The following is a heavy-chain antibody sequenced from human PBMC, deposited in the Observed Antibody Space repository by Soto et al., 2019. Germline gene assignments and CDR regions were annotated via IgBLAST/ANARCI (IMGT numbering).Heavy chain of an antibody. CDR2: ISAYNGDT. V-gene: IGHV1-18*01. CDR1: GYIFTNYG. CDR3: ARSPRIVTAATGIRDFDY. D-gene: IGHD6-13*01. J-gene: IGHJ4*02. Sequence: QVPLVQSGAEVKTPGASVKVSCKVFGYIFTNYGIIWVRQAPGQGLEWMGWISAYNGDTIYAQRFQGSVTMTTDTSTSTAYMELTSLRSDDTAVFFCARSPRIVTAATGIRDFDYWGQGTLVSVSS.